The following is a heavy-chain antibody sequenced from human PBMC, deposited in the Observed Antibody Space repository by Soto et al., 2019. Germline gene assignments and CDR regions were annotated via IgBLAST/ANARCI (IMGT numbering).Heavy chain of an antibody. CDR2: ISGSGGST. Sequence: GGSLRLSCAASGFTFSSYAMSWVRQAPGKGLEWVSAISGSGGSTYYADSVKGRFTISRDNSKNTLYLQMNSLRAEDTAVYYCAKDLVLVRVFAGRYYYYYMDVWGKGATVTVSS. D-gene: IGHD2-8*01. V-gene: IGHV3-23*01. CDR1: GFTFSSYA. CDR3: AKDLVLVRVFAGRYYYYYMDV. J-gene: IGHJ6*03.